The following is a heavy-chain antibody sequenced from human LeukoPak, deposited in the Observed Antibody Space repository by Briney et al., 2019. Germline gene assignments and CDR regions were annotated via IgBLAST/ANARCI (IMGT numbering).Heavy chain of an antibody. CDR2: IYPGDSDT. Sequence: GESLKISCKGSGYSFTSYWIGWVRQMPGKGLEWMGIIYPGDSDTRYSPSFQGQVTISADKSISTAYLQWSSLKALDTAMYYCARHPSGNTAMAPSWGQGTLVTVSS. CDR3: ARHPSGNTAMAPS. CDR1: GYSFTSYW. J-gene: IGHJ4*02. V-gene: IGHV5-51*01. D-gene: IGHD5-18*01.